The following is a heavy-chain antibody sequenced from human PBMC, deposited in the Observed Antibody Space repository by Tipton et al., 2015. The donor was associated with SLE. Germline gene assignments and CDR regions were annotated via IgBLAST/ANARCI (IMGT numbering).Heavy chain of an antibody. CDR3: ARRIAAAFDY. D-gene: IGHD6-13*01. Sequence: LRLSCTVSGYSISSGYYWGWIRQPPGKGLEWIGSIYHSGSTYYNPSLKSRVTISVDTSKNQFSLKLSSVTAADTAVYYCARRIAAAFDYWGQGTLVTVSS. CDR2: IYHSGST. V-gene: IGHV4-38-2*02. CDR1: GYSISSGYY. J-gene: IGHJ4*02.